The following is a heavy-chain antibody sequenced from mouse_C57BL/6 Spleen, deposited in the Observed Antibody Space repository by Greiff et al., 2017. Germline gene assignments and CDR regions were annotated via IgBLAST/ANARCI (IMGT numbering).Heavy chain of an antibody. CDR1: GYSITSGYD. D-gene: IGHD2-3*01. Sequence: EVQLQESGPGMVKPSPSLSLTCTVPGYSITSGYDWHWIRHFPGNTLEWMGYISYSGSTNYNPSLQSRTSITHDTSKNHFFLNLNSLTTEDTATYDLARGPLDGYYGYFDVRSTGTTVTVSS. V-gene: IGHV3-1*01. J-gene: IGHJ1*03. CDR2: ISYSGST. CDR3: ARGPLDGYYGYFDV.